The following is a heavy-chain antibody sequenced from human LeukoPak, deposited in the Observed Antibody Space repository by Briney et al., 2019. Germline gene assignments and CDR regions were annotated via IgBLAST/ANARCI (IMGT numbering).Heavy chain of an antibody. D-gene: IGHD1-1*01. J-gene: IGHJ6*02. V-gene: IGHV4-38-2*02. Sequence: SETLSLTCTVSGYSISSGYYWGWIRQPPGKGLEWIGSIYHSGSTYYNPSLKSRVTISVDTSKNQFSLKLSSVTAADTAVYYCARHKLGMDVWGQGTTVTVSS. CDR1: GYSISSGYY. CDR2: IYHSGST. CDR3: ARHKLGMDV.